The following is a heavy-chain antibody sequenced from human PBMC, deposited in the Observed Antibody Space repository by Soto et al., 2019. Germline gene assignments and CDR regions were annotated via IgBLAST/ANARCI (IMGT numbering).Heavy chain of an antibody. Sequence: SETLSLTCAVSGDSISGGYYSWSWIRQPPGKGLEWIGFIYNSGSTYYNSSLKSRVTISVDRSKNHFFLNLTSVTAADTAVYYCATYRKFFQIWGRGTKVTVSS. CDR3: ATYRKFFQI. J-gene: IGHJ3*02. CDR1: GDSISGGYYS. V-gene: IGHV4-30-2*01. CDR2: IYNSGST.